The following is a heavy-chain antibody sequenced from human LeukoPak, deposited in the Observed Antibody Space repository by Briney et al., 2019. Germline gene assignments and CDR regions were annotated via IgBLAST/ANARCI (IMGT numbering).Heavy chain of an antibody. CDR1: GYSISSGYY. D-gene: IGHD3-22*01. J-gene: IGHJ4*01. Sequence: SETLSLTCTVSGYSISSGYYWGWIRQPPGKGLEWIGSIYHSGSTYYNPSLMSRVTISVDTSKNQFSLNLLFVTAADTAMYYCAREALSSGYYDDFWGHGTLVTVSS. V-gene: IGHV4-38-2*02. CDR2: IYHSGST. CDR3: AREALSSGYYDDF.